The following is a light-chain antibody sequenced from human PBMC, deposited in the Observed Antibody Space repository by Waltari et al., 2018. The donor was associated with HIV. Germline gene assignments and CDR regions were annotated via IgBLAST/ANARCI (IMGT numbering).Light chain of an antibody. CDR1: SSDIGLHNF. V-gene: IGLV2-8*01. J-gene: IGLJ2*01. Sequence: QSALTQPPSASGSPGQSVTISCAGTSSDIGLHNFVSWYQHHPGKAPKLMISEVSRRPSGVPDRFSGSKSGNTASLTVSGLQAEEEAAYYCFSYAGNNYLLFGGGTKLTVL. CDR3: FSYAGNNYLL. CDR2: EVS.